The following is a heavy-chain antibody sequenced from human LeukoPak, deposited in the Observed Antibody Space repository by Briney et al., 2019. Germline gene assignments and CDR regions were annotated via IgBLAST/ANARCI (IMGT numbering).Heavy chain of an antibody. CDR1: GGSISVYY. CDR3: ARHSKYYYDSSGSYVGYFQH. Sequence: SETLPLTCTVSGGSISVYYWSWIRQPPGKGLEWIGYIXYSGSTNYNPSLKSRVTISVDTSKNQFSLKLSSVTAADTAVYYCARHSKYYYDSSGSYVGYFQHWGQGTLVTVSS. V-gene: IGHV4-59*08. J-gene: IGHJ1*01. D-gene: IGHD3-22*01. CDR2: IXYSGST.